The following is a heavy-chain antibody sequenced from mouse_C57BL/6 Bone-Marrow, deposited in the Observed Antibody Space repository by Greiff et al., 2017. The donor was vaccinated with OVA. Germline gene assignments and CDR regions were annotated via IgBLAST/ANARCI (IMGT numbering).Heavy chain of an antibody. J-gene: IGHJ2*01. V-gene: IGHV1-81*01. D-gene: IGHD4-1*01. CDR3: ARYGDWDYFDY. CDR2: IYPRSGNT. Sequence: VMLVESGAELARPGASVKLSCKASGYTFTSYGISWVKQRTGQGLEWIGEIYPRSGNTYYNEKFKGKATLTADKSSSTAYMELRSLTSEDSAVYFCARYGDWDYFDYWGQGTTLTVSS. CDR1: GYTFTSYG.